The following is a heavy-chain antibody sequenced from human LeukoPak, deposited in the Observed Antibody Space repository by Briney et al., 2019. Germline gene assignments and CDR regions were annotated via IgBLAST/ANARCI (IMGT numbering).Heavy chain of an antibody. V-gene: IGHV4-34*01. CDR2: IYHSGST. CDR1: GGSFSGYY. D-gene: IGHD4-17*01. J-gene: IGHJ5*02. CDR3: ARAKYGDYVWFDP. Sequence: SETLSLTCAVYGGSFSGYYWSWIRQPPGKGLEWIGYIYHSGSTYYNPSLKSRVTISVDRSKNQFSLKLSSVTAADTAVYYCARAKYGDYVWFDPWGQGTLVTVSS.